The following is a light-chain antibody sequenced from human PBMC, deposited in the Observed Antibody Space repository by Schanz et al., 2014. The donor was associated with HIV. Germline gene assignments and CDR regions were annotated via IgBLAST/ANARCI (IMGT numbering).Light chain of an antibody. CDR2: GAS. CDR3: QQHTTSPPWT. Sequence: EIVMTQSPATLSVSPGERATLSCRASQSVSSNLAWYQQKPGQAPRLLIYGASTRATGIPARFSGSGSGTEFTLTISSLQSEDFAVYYCQQHTTSPPWTFDQGTKVEIK. V-gene: IGKV3-15*01. CDR1: QSVSSN. J-gene: IGKJ1*01.